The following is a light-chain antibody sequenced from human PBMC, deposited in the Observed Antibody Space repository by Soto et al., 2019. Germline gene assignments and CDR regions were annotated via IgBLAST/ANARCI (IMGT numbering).Light chain of an antibody. Sequence: QSVLTQPASVSGSPGQSSTISCTGASSDVGGYNFVSWYQQHPGKAPKLMIFEVSNRPSGVSDRFSGSKSGNTASLTISGLQAEDEADYYCSSYTSSSTAVFGGGTKVTVL. CDR1: SSDVGGYNF. J-gene: IGLJ3*02. CDR2: EVS. CDR3: SSYTSSSTAV. V-gene: IGLV2-14*01.